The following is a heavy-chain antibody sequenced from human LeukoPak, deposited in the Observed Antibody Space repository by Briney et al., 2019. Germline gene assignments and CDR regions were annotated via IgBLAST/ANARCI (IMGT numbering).Heavy chain of an antibody. CDR2: MNPNSANT. J-gene: IGHJ4*02. V-gene: IGHV1-8*01. CDR1: GYTFTNYD. D-gene: IGHD3-3*01. Sequence: ASVKVSCKASGYTFTNYDINWVRQATGQGLEWMGWMNPNSANTGYAQKFQGRVTMTRNTSISTAYMELSSLRSEDTAVYYCAARGTVFGVVTHFDYWGQGTLVTVSS. CDR3: AARGTVFGVVTHFDY.